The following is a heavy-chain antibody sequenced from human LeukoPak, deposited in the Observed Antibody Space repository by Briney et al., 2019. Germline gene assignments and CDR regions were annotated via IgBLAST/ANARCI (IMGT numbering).Heavy chain of an antibody. CDR3: ARDSVRHPSSVGY. J-gene: IGHJ4*02. Sequence: GGSLRLSCAASGFTFSSYAMHWVRQAPGKGLEWVAVISYDGSNKYYADSVNGRFTISRDNSKNTLYLQMNSLRAEDTAVYYCARDSVRHPSSVGYWGQGTLVTVSS. D-gene: IGHD3-10*01. CDR1: GFTFSSYA. V-gene: IGHV3-30-3*01. CDR2: ISYDGSNK.